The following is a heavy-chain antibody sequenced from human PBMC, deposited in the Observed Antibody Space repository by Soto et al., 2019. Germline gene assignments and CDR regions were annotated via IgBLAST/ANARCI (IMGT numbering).Heavy chain of an antibody. CDR3: ARGRDWGSEDWFDP. CDR2: IYYSGST. J-gene: IGHJ5*02. Sequence: QVQLQESGPGLVKPSQTLSLTCTVSGGSISSGGYYWSWIRQHPGRGLEWIGYIYYSGSTYYNPSLKSRVTISVDTSKNQFSLKLSSVTAADTAVYYCARGRDWGSEDWFDPWGQGTLVTVSS. CDR1: GGSISSGGYY. V-gene: IGHV4-31*03. D-gene: IGHD7-27*01.